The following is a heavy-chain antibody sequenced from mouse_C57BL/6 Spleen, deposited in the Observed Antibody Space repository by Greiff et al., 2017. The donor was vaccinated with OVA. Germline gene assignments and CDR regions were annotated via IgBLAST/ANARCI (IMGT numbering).Heavy chain of an antibody. CDR1: GFTFSSYA. CDR3: TRGWLPSYYAMDY. CDR2: ISSGGDYI. D-gene: IGHD2-3*01. J-gene: IGHJ4*01. V-gene: IGHV5-9-1*02. Sequence: EVQVVESGEGLVKPGGSLKLSCAASGFTFSSYAMSWVRQTPEKRLEWVAYISSGGDYIYYADTVKGRFTISRDNARNTLYLQMSSLKSEDTAMYYCTRGWLPSYYAMDYWGQGTSVTVSS.